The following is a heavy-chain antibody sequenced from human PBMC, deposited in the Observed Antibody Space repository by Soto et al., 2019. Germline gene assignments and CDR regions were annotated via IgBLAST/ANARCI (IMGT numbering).Heavy chain of an antibody. V-gene: IGHV4-59*08. Sequence: QVPLQESGPGLVKPSATLSLACTVSGGSISNYYWSWFRQTPGMGLEWIGYVHDSCGSNYNPSLKSRVAISQDTSKSQFSLKLTSVTAKDTAVYDCARQGFGARHGLVDVWGQGNTVTLS. CDR1: GGSISNYY. CDR3: ARQGFGARHGLVDV. J-gene: IGHJ6*02. D-gene: IGHD3-10*01. CDR2: VHDSCGS.